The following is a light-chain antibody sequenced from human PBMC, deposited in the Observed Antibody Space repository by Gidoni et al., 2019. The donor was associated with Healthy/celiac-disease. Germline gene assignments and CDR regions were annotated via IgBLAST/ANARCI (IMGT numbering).Light chain of an antibody. CDR2: GAS. Sequence: EIVLTQSPGTLPLSPGERATLSCRASPSVSSSYLACDQQRPGQAPRLLIYGASSRATGIPDRCSGRGSGTDFTLTISRLEPEDFAVYYCQQYGSSPITFGGGTKVEIK. CDR3: QQYGSSPIT. J-gene: IGKJ4*01. CDR1: PSVSSSY. V-gene: IGKV3-20*01.